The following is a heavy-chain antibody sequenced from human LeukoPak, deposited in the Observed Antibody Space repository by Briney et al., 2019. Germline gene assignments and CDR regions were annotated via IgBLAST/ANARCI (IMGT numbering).Heavy chain of an antibody. D-gene: IGHD5-12*01. CDR3: AKDLTLKRAPYEYSGYDWHY. J-gene: IGHJ4*02. CDR2: ISYDGSNK. CDR1: GFTFSSYA. V-gene: IGHV3-30*04. Sequence: PGGSLRLSCAASGFTFSSYAMHWVRQAPGKGLEWVAVISYDGSNKYYADSVKGRFTISRDNSKNTLYLQMNSLRAEDTAVYYCAKDLTLKRAPYEYSGYDWHYWGQGTLVTVSS.